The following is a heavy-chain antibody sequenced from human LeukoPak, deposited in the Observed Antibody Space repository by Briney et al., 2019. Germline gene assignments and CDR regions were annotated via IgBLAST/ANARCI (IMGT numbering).Heavy chain of an antibody. D-gene: IGHD3-22*01. CDR3: AKNFGSSGIPLYFDY. V-gene: IGHV3-11*04. CDR1: GFTFRDYY. CDR2: ISSSGSTI. Sequence: GGSLRLSCAASGFTFRDYYMSWIRQAPGKGLEWVSYISSSGSTIYYADSVKGRFTISRDNSKNTLYLQMNSLRAEDTAVYYCAKNFGSSGIPLYFDYWGQGTLVTVSS. J-gene: IGHJ4*02.